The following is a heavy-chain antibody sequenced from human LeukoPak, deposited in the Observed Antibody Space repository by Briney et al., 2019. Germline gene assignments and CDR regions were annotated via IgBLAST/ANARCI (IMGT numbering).Heavy chain of an antibody. CDR3: ARSYGSGITCFDY. CDR1: GGSISSGSYY. Sequence: PSQTLSLTCTVSGGSISSGSYYWSWIRQPAGKGLEWIGRIYTSGTTDYNPSLKSRVTISVDTSKNQFPLKLSSVTAADTAVYYCARSYGSGITCFDYWGQGTLVTVSS. CDR2: IYTSGTT. D-gene: IGHD3-10*01. V-gene: IGHV4-61*02. J-gene: IGHJ4*02.